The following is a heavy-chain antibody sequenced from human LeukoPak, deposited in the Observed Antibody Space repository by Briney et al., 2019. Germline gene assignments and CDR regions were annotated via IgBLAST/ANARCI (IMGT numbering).Heavy chain of an antibody. D-gene: IGHD5-18*01. J-gene: IGHJ4*02. CDR1: GFTFSSYA. Sequence: PGGSLRLSCAASGFTFSSYAMHWVRQAPGKGLEWVAVMSYDGSNKYYADSVKGRFTISRDNSKNTLYLQMNSLRAEDTAVYYCAKGARYSYGYWGDYWGQGTLVTVSS. CDR2: MSYDGSNK. V-gene: IGHV3-30-3*01. CDR3: AKGARYSYGYWGDY.